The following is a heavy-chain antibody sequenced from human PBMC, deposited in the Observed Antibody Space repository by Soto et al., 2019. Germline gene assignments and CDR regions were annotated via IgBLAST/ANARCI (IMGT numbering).Heavy chain of an antibody. J-gene: IGHJ1*01. D-gene: IGHD3-22*01. CDR3: ARDAYYDSSGYSLGYFQH. CDR2: ISYDGSNK. Sequence: QVQLVESGGGVVQPGRSLRLSCAASGFTFSSYAMHWVRQAPGKGLEWVAVISYDGSNKYYADSVKGRFTISRDNSKNTRYLQMNSLRAEDTAVYYCARDAYYDSSGYSLGYFQHWGQGTLVTVSS. CDR1: GFTFSSYA. V-gene: IGHV3-30-3*01.